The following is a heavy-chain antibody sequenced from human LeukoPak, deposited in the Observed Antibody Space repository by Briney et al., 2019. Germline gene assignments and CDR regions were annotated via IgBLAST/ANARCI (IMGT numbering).Heavy chain of an antibody. CDR2: IKQDGSEK. V-gene: IGHV3-7*01. J-gene: IGHJ4*02. D-gene: IGHD2-15*01. Sequence: GGSLRLSCAASGFTFSSYSMNWVRQAPGKGLEWVADIKQDGSEKYYVDSVKGRFTISRDNAKNSLNLQMNSLRVEDTAVYYCARDRIGWFDYWGQGTLVTVFS. CDR3: ARDRIGWFDY. CDR1: GFTFSSYS.